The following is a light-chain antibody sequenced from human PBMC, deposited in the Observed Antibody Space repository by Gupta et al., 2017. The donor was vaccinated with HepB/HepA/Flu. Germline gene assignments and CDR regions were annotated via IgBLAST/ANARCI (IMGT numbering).Light chain of an antibody. Sequence: SSELTQDPAVSVALGQTVRITCHGDSLRSYYASWYQQKPGQAPVLVIYGKNNRPSGIPDRFSGSSSGNTASLTITGAQAEEEADYYCNSRDSSGNHRGVFGTGTKVTVL. CDR2: GKN. CDR3: NSRDSSGNHRGV. CDR1: SLRSYY. V-gene: IGLV3-19*01. J-gene: IGLJ1*01.